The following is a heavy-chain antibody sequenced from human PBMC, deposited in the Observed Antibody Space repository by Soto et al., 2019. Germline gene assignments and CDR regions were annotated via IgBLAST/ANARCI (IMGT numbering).Heavy chain of an antibody. J-gene: IGHJ4*02. D-gene: IGHD6-13*01. Sequence: QVQLVQSGAEVKKPGASVKVSCETSGYTFSTYPISWVRQAPGQGLEWVGWISTYNGKTNYGQKFQGRVTITTDTSASTAYMNLRNLRSDDTAVYYCARDRVEAALGTFDQWGQGTLVTVSS. CDR2: ISTYNGKT. CDR1: GYTFSTYP. CDR3: ARDRVEAALGTFDQ. V-gene: IGHV1-18*01.